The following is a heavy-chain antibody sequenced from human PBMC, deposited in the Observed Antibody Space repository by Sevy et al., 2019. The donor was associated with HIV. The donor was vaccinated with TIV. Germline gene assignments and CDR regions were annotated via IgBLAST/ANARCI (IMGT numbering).Heavy chain of an antibody. CDR1: GFTFSSYA. V-gene: IGHV3-23*01. CDR3: TKWAVAVYYFDY. CDR2: ISGSGGST. J-gene: IGHJ4*02. D-gene: IGHD6-19*01. Sequence: GGSLRLSCAASGFTFSSYAMSWVRQAPGKGLEWVSAISGSGGSTYYADSVKGRFTISRDNSMNTQYLQMNSLGAEDTAVYYCTKWAVAVYYFDYGGQGTLVTVSS.